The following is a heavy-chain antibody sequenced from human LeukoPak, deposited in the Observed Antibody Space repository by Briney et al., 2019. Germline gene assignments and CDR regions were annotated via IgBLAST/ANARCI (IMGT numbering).Heavy chain of an antibody. CDR3: ARDRQHYYDSSGYYTGVYFDY. D-gene: IGHD3-22*01. CDR2: IYSGGST. CDR1: GFTISSNY. V-gene: IGHV3-66*02. Sequence: GGSLRLSCAASGFTISSNYMSWVRQAPGKGLEWVSVIYSGGSTYYADSVKGRFTISRDNSKNTLYLQMNSLRAEDTAVYYCARDRQHYYDSSGYYTGVYFDYWGQGTLVTVSS. J-gene: IGHJ4*02.